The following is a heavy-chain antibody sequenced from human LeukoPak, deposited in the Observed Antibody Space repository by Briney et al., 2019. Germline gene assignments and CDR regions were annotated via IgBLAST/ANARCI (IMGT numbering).Heavy chain of an antibody. Sequence: GGSLRLSCAASGFTFSSYAMSWVRQAPGKGLEWVSDINGSGGSTYYADSVKGRFTISRDNSKNTLYLQMSSLRAEDTAVYYCAKAGSSSWYGGYFDYWGQGTLVTVSS. CDR2: INGSGGST. V-gene: IGHV3-23*01. CDR3: AKAGSSSWYGGYFDY. D-gene: IGHD6-13*01. J-gene: IGHJ4*02. CDR1: GFTFSSYA.